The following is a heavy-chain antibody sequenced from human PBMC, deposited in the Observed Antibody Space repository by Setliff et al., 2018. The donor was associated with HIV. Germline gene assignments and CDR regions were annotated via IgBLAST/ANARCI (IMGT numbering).Heavy chain of an antibody. Sequence: GASVKVSCKASGYTFISYAIHWVRQAPGQSLEWMGWITGGSGNTKYSEKCQGRVTLTTDTSTNTAYMELRRLISDDTAVYYCARAGAVMTAHFDFWGQGTLVTVSS. J-gene: IGHJ4*02. CDR3: ARAGAVMTAHFDF. CDR2: ITGGSGNT. CDR1: GYTFISYA. D-gene: IGHD2-21*02. V-gene: IGHV1-3*01.